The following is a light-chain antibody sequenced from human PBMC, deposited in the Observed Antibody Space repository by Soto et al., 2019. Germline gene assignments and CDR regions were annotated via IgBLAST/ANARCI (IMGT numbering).Light chain of an antibody. CDR1: SSNIGAPYD. CDR2: GND. Sequence: QSVLTQPPSVSGAPGRRVTISCTGSSSNIGAPYDVQWYQQLPGTAPKLLIYGNDKRPFGVPGRFSASRSGTSASLAITGLQAEDEADFYCQSYDNTMRGFVFGTGTKVTVL. CDR3: QSYDNTMRGFV. V-gene: IGLV1-40*01. J-gene: IGLJ1*01.